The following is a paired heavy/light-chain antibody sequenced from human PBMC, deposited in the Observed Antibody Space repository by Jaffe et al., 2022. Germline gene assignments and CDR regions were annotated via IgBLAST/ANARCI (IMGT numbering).Light chain of an antibody. CDR1: QSVLYSSNNKNY. CDR3: QQYYDTLYT. V-gene: IGKV4-1*01. CDR2: WAS. Sequence: DIVMTQSPDSLAVSLGERATINCKSSQSVLYSSNNKNYLAWYQQKPGQPPKLLISWASTRQSGVPDRFSGSGSGTDFTLTISSLQAEDVAVYYCQQYYDTLYTFGQGTKLEIK. J-gene: IGKJ2*01.
Heavy chain of an antibody. CDR3: ARENYYFDS. J-gene: IGHJ4*02. CDR1: GYSFTSNW. Sequence: EVQLVQSGAEVKKPGESLKISCRGSGYSFTSNWITWVRQKPGKGLEWMGIINPTDSDTRYSPSFQGQVTISVDKSTNTAYLQWSSLKASDTAVYYCARENYYFDSWGQGTLVTISS. V-gene: IGHV5-51*03. CDR2: INPTDSDT.